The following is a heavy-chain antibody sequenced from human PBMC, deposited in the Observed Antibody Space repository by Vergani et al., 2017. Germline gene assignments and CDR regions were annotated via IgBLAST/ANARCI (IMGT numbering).Heavy chain of an antibody. V-gene: IGHV3-11*01. CDR1: GFTFSDYY. CDR3: ASQVKISYYYYLDI. D-gene: IGHD2-21*01. CDR2: ISSSGSSI. Sequence: QVQLVECGGGLVKPGGSLRLSCAASGFTFSDYYTRWIRQAPGKGLEWVSHISSSGSSIYYADSVKGRFTISRDSARNTLYLQMNSLRAEYTAVYYCASQVKISYYYYLDIWGKGTTVTVSS. J-gene: IGHJ6*03.